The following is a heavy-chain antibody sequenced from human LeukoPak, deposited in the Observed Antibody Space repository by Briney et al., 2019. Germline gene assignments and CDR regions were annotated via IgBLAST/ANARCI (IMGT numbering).Heavy chain of an antibody. D-gene: IGHD6-13*01. J-gene: IGHJ4*02. V-gene: IGHV3-15*01. Sequence: PGGSLRLSCAASGFTFSNAWMSWVRQAPGKGLEWVCRIKSKTDGGTTDYAAPVKGRFTISRDDSKNTLYLQMNSLKTEDTAVYYCTTGIAAAGTDYWGQGTLVTVSS. CDR1: GFTFSNAW. CDR2: IKSKTDGGTT. CDR3: TTGIAAAGTDY.